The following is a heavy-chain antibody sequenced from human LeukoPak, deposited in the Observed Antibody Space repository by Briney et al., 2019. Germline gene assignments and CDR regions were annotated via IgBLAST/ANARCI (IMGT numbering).Heavy chain of an antibody. D-gene: IGHD2-2*01. V-gene: IGHV1-8*01. J-gene: IGHJ4*02. CDR1: GYTFTSYD. CDR2: MNPNSGNT. Sequence: ASVKVSCKASGYTFTSYDINWVRQATGQGLEWMGWMNPNSGNTGYAQKFQGRVTMTRNTPISTAYMELSSLRSEDMAVYYCARESDCSSTSCYPDYWGQGTLVTVSS. CDR3: ARESDCSSTSCYPDY.